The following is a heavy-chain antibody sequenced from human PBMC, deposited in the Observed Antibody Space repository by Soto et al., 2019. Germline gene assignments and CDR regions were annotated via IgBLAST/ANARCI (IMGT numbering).Heavy chain of an antibody. Sequence: EAQLLESGGGLVQPGGSLRLSCAASGFTFSTYTMTWVRQAQGKGLEWVSGISGSGGSTYYADSVRGRFTISRDNSKNTLYLQMNSLRAEDAAVYYCAKEQYRHGDQRPLCFDYWGQGTLVTVSS. D-gene: IGHD2-21*01. CDR1: GFTFSTYT. J-gene: IGHJ4*02. V-gene: IGHV3-23*01. CDR3: AKEQYRHGDQRPLCFDY. CDR2: ISGSGGST.